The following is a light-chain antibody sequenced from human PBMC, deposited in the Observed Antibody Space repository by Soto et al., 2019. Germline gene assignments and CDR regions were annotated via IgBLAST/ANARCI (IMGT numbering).Light chain of an antibody. V-gene: IGKV1-5*03. Sequence: DIQVTPSPSTLSASVGDRVTITCRASQSLNDWLAWYQQKPGKAPKLLIYKASGLQSGVPSRFSGSGSGTEFTLTISSLQPDDFATYYCQQYNSYPWTFGQGTKVEIK. CDR3: QQYNSYPWT. CDR1: QSLNDW. CDR2: KAS. J-gene: IGKJ1*01.